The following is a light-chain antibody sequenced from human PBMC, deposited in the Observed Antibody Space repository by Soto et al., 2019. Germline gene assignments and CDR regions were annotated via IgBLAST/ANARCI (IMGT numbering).Light chain of an antibody. V-gene: IGLV2-14*01. CDR2: DVN. CDR1: TSDVGGYSY. Sequence: QSALTQPASVSGSPGQSITISCTGTTSDVGGYSYVSWYQQHPGKAPKLMIYDVNNRPSGVSNRFSGSKSVNTAALTSSGLQAEDEADYYCSSYTYSSTLYVFGTGTKLTVL. CDR3: SSYTYSSTLYV. J-gene: IGLJ1*01.